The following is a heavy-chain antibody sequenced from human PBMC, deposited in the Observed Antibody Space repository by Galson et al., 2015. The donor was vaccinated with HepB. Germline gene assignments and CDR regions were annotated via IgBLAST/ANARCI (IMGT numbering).Heavy chain of an antibody. Sequence: SLRLSCAASGFSIRAYYMAWFRQAPGKGLEWVANIRQDGKERFYVASVRGRFTISRDNAKNSVNLQMNSLTAADTAVYFCARESVLFGGKDDAADIWGQGTMVTVS. CDR1: GFSIRAYY. CDR2: IRQDGKER. D-gene: IGHD3-16*01. J-gene: IGHJ3*02. V-gene: IGHV3-7*03. CDR3: ARESVLFGGKDDAADI.